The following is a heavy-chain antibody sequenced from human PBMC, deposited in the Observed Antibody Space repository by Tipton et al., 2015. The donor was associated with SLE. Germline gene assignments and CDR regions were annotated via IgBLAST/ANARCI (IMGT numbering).Heavy chain of an antibody. CDR3: ARDHEGPYDS. CDR2: MYNSGST. D-gene: IGHD3-22*01. CDR1: GGSISSYY. V-gene: IGHV4-59*12. Sequence: TLSLTCTVSGGSISSYYWSWIRQPPGKGLEWIGWGGIGYMYNSGSTYYNPSLKSRVTISVDTSKNQFSLKRSSVTAADTAVYYCARDHEGPYDSWGQGTLVTVSS. J-gene: IGHJ4*02.